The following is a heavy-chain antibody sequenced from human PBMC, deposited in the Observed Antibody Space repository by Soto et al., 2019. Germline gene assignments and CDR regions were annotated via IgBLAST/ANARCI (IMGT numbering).Heavy chain of an antibody. CDR2: ISSSGSTI. Sequence: PGGSLRLSCAASGFTFSDYYMSWIRQAPGKGLEWVSYISSSGSTIYYADSVKGRFTISRDNAKNSLYLQMNSLRAEDTAVYYCARDRDSSSWRDYYYYMDVWGKGTTVTV. CDR1: GFTFSDYY. CDR3: ARDRDSSSWRDYYYYMDV. J-gene: IGHJ6*03. D-gene: IGHD6-13*01. V-gene: IGHV3-11*01.